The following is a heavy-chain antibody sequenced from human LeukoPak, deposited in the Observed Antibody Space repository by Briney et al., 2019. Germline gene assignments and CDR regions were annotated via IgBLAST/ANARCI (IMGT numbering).Heavy chain of an antibody. V-gene: IGHV1-69*13. CDR1: GGTFSSYA. D-gene: IGHD3-10*01. CDR2: IIPIFGTA. Sequence: SVKLSCKASGGTFSSYAISWVRQAPGQGLEWMGGIIPIFGTANYAQKFQGRVTITADESTSTAYMELSSLRSEDTAVYYCARGYGSGSYYSYFDYWGQGTLVTVSS. J-gene: IGHJ4*02. CDR3: ARGYGSGSYYSYFDY.